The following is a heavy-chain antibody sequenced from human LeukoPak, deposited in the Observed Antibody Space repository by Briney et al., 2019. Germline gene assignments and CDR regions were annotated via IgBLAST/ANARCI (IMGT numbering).Heavy chain of an antibody. D-gene: IGHD3-3*02. V-gene: IGHV3-15*01. CDR3: IAHFPYFYGFDV. CDR1: GFTIGTAW. Sequence: GGSLRLSCVSSGFTIGTAWMSWVRQAPGKGLKGLGHIKSEGEGATTDYAAPAKGRFAISRDDSKNMIYLQMSSLKIDDTAIYYCIAHFPYFYGFDVWGKGTTVTVSS. J-gene: IGHJ6*04. CDR2: IKSEGEGATT.